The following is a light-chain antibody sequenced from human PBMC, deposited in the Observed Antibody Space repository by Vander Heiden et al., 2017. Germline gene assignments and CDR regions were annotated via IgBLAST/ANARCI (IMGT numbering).Light chain of an antibody. Sequence: DIVMTQSPRSLPVTPGEPASISCRSSQSLLHSDGYNYLDWYLQKPGQSPQLLIYLASNRASGVPARFSGSGSGTDFTLKISRVEAEDVGVYYCMQALQTRTFGQGTKVEIK. CDR3: MQALQTRT. J-gene: IGKJ1*01. V-gene: IGKV2-28*01. CDR1: QSLLHSDGYNY. CDR2: LAS.